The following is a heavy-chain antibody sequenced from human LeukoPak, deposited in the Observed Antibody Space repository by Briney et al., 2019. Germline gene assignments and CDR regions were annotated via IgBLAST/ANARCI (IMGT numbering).Heavy chain of an antibody. CDR3: ARGRGSTSGNFDY. CDR2: INPNNGGT. CDR1: VYTFTGYY. Sequence: ASVKVSCKASVYTFTGYYMHWVQQAPGQGLEWMGWINPNNGGTNYAQKFQGRVTMTRDTSISTAYMELSRLTSDDTAVYYCARGRGSTSGNFDYWGQGTLVTVSS. J-gene: IGHJ4*02. D-gene: IGHD2-2*01. V-gene: IGHV1-2*02.